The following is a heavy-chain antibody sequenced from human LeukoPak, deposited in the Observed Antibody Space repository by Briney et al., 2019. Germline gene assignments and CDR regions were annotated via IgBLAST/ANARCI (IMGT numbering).Heavy chain of an antibody. Sequence: ASVKVSCKVSGYTLTELSMHWVRQAPGKGLEWMGGFDPEDGETIYAQKFQGRVTMTEDTSTDTAYMELSSLRSEDTAVYYCATVGPYGSGSYVPPPEDDAFDIWGQGTMVTVPS. D-gene: IGHD3-10*01. V-gene: IGHV1-24*01. CDR1: GYTLTELS. J-gene: IGHJ3*02. CDR2: FDPEDGET. CDR3: ATVGPYGSGSYVPPPEDDAFDI.